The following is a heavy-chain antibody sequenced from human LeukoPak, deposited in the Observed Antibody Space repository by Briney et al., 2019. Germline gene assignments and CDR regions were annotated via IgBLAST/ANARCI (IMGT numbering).Heavy chain of an antibody. Sequence: GGSLRLSCAASGFTVSSNYMSWVRQAPGKGLEWVSVIYSGGSTYYADSVKGRFTISRDNSKNTLYLQMNSLRAEDTAVYYCARARRDGYNYYFDYWGQGTLVTVSS. CDR3: ARARRDGYNYYFDY. D-gene: IGHD5-24*01. CDR1: GFTVSSNY. CDR2: IYSGGST. J-gene: IGHJ4*02. V-gene: IGHV3-53*01.